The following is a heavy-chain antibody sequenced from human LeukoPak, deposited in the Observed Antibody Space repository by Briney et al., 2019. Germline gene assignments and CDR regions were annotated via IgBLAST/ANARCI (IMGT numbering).Heavy chain of an antibody. CDR2: INSDGSSR. CDR3: ANXSPYSXGWYGX. Sequence: GGSLRLSCAASGFTFSSYWMHWVRQAPGKGLVWVSRINSDGSSRSYADSVKGRFTISRDNAKNTLYLQMNSLRAEDTAVYYCANXSPYSXGWYGXWGQGTLVTVSS. V-gene: IGHV3-74*01. CDR1: GFTFSSYW. D-gene: IGHD6-19*01. J-gene: IGHJ5*02.